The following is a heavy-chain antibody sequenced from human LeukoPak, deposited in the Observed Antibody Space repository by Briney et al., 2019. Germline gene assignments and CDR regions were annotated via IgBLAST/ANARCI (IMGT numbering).Heavy chain of an antibody. Sequence: GGSLRLSCAASGFTVSNNYMTWVRQAPGEGLEWVSLIYSGGTTFYTDSVKGRFTISRDSSKNTLYLQMNNLKAEDTAVYYCTTSPAVASWGQGTLVTVSS. J-gene: IGHJ5*02. D-gene: IGHD4-23*01. CDR2: IYSGGTT. CDR1: GFTVSNNY. V-gene: IGHV3-53*01. CDR3: TTSPAVAS.